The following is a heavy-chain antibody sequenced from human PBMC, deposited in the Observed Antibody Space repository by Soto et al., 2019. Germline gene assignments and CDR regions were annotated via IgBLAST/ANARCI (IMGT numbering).Heavy chain of an antibody. V-gene: IGHV1-46*01. Sequence: QVQLVQSGAEVKKPGASVKVSCKASGYTFTSYFMHWVRQAPGQGLEWMGIINPSGGSTNYAQKFQGRVTMTRDTSMSTVYMELSSLRSDDTAVYYCARDNGVVQFDYWGQGTLVTVSS. CDR2: INPSGGST. CDR3: ARDNGVVQFDY. J-gene: IGHJ4*02. D-gene: IGHD1-1*01. CDR1: GYTFTSYF.